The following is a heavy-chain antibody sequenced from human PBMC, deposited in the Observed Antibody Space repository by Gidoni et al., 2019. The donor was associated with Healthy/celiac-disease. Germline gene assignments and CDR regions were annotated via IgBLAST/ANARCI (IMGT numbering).Heavy chain of an antibody. V-gene: IGHV3-23*01. Sequence: EVQLLESGGGLVQPGGSLRLSCAASGFTFSSYAMSWVRQAPGKGLEWVSAISGSGGSTYYADYVKGRFTISRDNSKNTLYLQMNSLRAEDTAVYYCAKDLYQLPDGFDYWGQGTLVTVSS. CDR3: AKDLYQLPDGFDY. J-gene: IGHJ4*02. CDR1: GFTFSSYA. CDR2: ISGSGGST. D-gene: IGHD2-2*01.